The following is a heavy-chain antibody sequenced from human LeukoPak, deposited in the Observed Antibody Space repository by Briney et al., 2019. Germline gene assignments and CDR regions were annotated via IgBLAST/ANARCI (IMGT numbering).Heavy chain of an antibody. CDR3: ARANPVYGDFDY. CDR1: GLTVNDNY. Sequence: SGGSLRLSCALSGLTVNDNYMSWVRQAPGKGLEWVSLIFPDGQTYYADFVQGRFSISRDMSRNILFLDMSSLRAEDTAVFFCARANPVYGDFDYWGQGMVVSVCS. V-gene: IGHV3-53*01. CDR2: IFPDGQT. D-gene: IGHD4-17*01. J-gene: IGHJ4*02.